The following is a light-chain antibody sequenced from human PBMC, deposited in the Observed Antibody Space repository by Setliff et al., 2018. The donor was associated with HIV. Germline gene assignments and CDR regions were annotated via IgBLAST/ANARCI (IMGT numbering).Light chain of an antibody. V-gene: IGLV2-11*01. CDR1: SSDAGDYNF. Sequence: QSVLTQPRSVSGSPGQSVTIACTGTSSDAGDYNFVSWYQLHPGKAPKLIIYDVTKRPSGVPDRFSGSKSANAASLTISGLQAEDEADYYCCSSAGTYTSFSVFGTGTRSPS. CDR3: CSSAGTYTSFSV. CDR2: DVT. J-gene: IGLJ1*01.